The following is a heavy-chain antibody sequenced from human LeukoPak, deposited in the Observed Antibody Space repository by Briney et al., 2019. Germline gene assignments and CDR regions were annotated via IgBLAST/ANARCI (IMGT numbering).Heavy chain of an antibody. V-gene: IGHV3-23*01. CDR1: GFTFSSYA. CDR3: AKKGPTEGSSSGWSAHYFDY. D-gene: IGHD6-19*01. J-gene: IGHJ4*02. Sequence: PGGSLRLSCAASGFTFSSYAMSWVRQAPGKGLEWVSAISGSGGSTYYADSVKGRFTISRDNSKNTLYLQMNSLRAEDTAVYYCAKKGPTEGSSSGWSAHYFDYWGQGTLVTVSS. CDR2: ISGSGGST.